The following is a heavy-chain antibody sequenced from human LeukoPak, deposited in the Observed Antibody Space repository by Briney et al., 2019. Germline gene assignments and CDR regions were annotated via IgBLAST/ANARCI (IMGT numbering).Heavy chain of an antibody. CDR3: ARDQYGDYYFNH. CDR1: GFAFNFYW. CDR2: INNDGSST. V-gene: IGHV3-74*01. Sequence: GGSLRLSCTASGFAFNFYWMHWVRQVPGKGPVWVSRINNDGSSTNYADSVRGRFTISRDNAMETLYLQMFSLSVEDTAVYYCARDQYGDYYFNHWGQGTRVTVS. J-gene: IGHJ4*02. D-gene: IGHD4-17*01.